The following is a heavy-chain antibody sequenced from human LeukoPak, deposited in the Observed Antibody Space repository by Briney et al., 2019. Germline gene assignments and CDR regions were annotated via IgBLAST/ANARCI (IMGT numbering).Heavy chain of an antibody. CDR2: IYHSGST. Sequence: SETLSLTCTVSGYSISSGYYWGWIRQPPGKGLEWIGSIYHSGSTYYNPSLKSRVTISVDTSNNRFSLRLTSATAADTAVYYCARWSSDWENNYFDPWGQGILVTVSS. V-gene: IGHV4-38-2*02. J-gene: IGHJ5*02. D-gene: IGHD6-19*01. CDR3: ARWSSDWENNYFDP. CDR1: GYSISSGYY.